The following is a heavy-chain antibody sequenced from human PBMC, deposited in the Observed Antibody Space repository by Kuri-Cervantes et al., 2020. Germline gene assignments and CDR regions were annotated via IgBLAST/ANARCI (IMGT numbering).Heavy chain of an antibody. J-gene: IGHJ4*02. V-gene: IGHV3-23*01. CDR1: GFTFSSYA. Sequence: GGSLRLSCAASGFTFSSYAMSWVRQAPGKGLEWVSAISGSGGNTYYADSVKGRFTISRDNAKNSLYLQMNSLRAEDTALYYCAKEGYSSGWSRGGFDYWGQGTLVTVSS. CDR3: AKEGYSSGWSRGGFDY. CDR2: ISGSGGNT. D-gene: IGHD6-19*01.